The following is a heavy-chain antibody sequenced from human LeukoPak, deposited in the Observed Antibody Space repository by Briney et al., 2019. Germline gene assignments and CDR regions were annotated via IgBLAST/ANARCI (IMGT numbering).Heavy chain of an antibody. V-gene: IGHV3-30*03. CDR1: GFTFSSNG. D-gene: IGHD4-17*01. J-gene: IGHJ6*02. CDR2: ITHDGSNK. CDR3: ARDRFYGDYIDYYFYGMHV. Sequence: GRSLRVSCAASGFTFSSNGMHCVRQAPGKGLEWVALITHDGSNKYNADSVKGRFTISRDNSKNTLHLQMNSLRAEDTAVYYCARDRFYGDYIDYYFYGMHVWGQGTTVTVSS.